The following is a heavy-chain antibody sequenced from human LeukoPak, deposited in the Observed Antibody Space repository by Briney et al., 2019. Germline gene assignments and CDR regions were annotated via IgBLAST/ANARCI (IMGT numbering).Heavy chain of an antibody. CDR1: GFTFDDYA. CDR3: AKSGSGYYYVFDY. D-gene: IGHD3-22*01. V-gene: IGHV3-9*01. J-gene: IGHJ4*02. CDR2: ISWNSGSI. Sequence: GGSLRLSCAASGFTFDDYAMHWVRQAPGKGLEWVSGISWNSGSIGYADSVKGRFTISRDNAKNSLYLQMNSLRAEDTAVYYCAKSGSGYYYVFDYWGQGPLVTVSS.